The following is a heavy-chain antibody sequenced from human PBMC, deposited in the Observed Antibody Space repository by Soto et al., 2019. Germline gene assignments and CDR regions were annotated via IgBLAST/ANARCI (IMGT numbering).Heavy chain of an antibody. J-gene: IGHJ6*02. CDR2: IIPIFGTA. Sequence: SVKVSCKASGGTFSSYAISRVRQAPGQGLEWMGGIIPIFGTANYAQKFQGRVTITADESTSTAYMELSSLRSEDTAVYYCARSIVVVPAAPYYYYYGMDVWGQGTTVTVSS. CDR3: ARSIVVVPAAPYYYYYGMDV. V-gene: IGHV1-69*13. D-gene: IGHD2-2*01. CDR1: GGTFSSYA.